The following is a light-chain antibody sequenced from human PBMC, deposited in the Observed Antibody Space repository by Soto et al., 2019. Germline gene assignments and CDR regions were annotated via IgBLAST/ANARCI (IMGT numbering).Light chain of an antibody. CDR3: QQYINSPWT. CDR2: GAS. J-gene: IGKJ1*01. V-gene: IGKV3-20*01. Sequence: EVVLTHSPGTLSFSPGERATLSCGASQSVGSSYLAWYQQKPGQAPRHLLYGASTRATGIPDRFSGSGSGTEYTLTISRLEPEDFAVYYCQQYINSPWTFGQGTKVEI. CDR1: QSVGSSY.